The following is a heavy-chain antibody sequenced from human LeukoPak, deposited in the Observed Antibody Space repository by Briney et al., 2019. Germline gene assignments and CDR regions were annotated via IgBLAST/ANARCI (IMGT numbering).Heavy chain of an antibody. CDR3: AGGIAAAGPPPFYYYGMDV. CDR2: ISGSGGST. Sequence: GGSLRLSCAASGFTFSSYAISWVRQAPGKGLEWVSAISGSGGSTYYADSVKGRFTISRDNSKNTLYLQMNSLRAEDTAVYYCAGGIAAAGPPPFYYYGMDVWGQGTTVTVSS. D-gene: IGHD6-13*01. CDR1: GFTFSSYA. V-gene: IGHV3-23*01. J-gene: IGHJ6*02.